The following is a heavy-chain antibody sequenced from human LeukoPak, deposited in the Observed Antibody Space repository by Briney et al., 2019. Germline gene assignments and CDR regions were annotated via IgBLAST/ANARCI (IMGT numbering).Heavy chain of an antibody. J-gene: IGHJ3*02. CDR3: AKGITILGAFDI. V-gene: IGHV3-48*04. CDR1: GFTFSSYS. D-gene: IGHD3-9*01. CDR2: ISSSSSTI. Sequence: GGSLRLSCAASGFTFSSYSMNWVRQAPGKGLEWVSYISSSSSTIYYADSVKGRFTISRDNTKNSLYLQMNSPRAEDTAVYYCAKGITILGAFDIWGQGTMVTVSS.